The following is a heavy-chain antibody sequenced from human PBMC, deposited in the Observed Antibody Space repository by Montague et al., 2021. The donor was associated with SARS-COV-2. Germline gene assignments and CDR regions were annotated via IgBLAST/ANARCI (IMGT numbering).Heavy chain of an antibody. CDR2: IFYKGKT. CDR1: GGPLNKHY. J-gene: IGHJ4*02. Sequence: SETLSLTCTVSGGPLNKHYWSWIRKAPGKELEWLGNIFYKGKTNYNVFLLCRVSMSLDTPQNQFSLRLTSLTAADTAVYYCARSISSSGARDNWGQGILVTVS. CDR3: ARSISSSGARDN. D-gene: IGHD3-22*01. V-gene: IGHV4-59*11.